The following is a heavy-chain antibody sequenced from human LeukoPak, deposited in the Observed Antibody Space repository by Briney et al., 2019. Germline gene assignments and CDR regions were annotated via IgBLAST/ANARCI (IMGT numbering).Heavy chain of an antibody. CDR2: IWYGGSNK. CDR1: GFTFSSYG. Sequence: QSGGSLRLSCAASGFTFSSYGMHWVRQAPGKGLEWVAVIWYGGSNKYYADSVKGRFTISRDNSKNTLYLQMNSLRAEDTAVYYCAREFEGAFSGDYWGQGTLVTVSS. J-gene: IGHJ4*02. V-gene: IGHV3-33*08. D-gene: IGHD3-3*02. CDR3: AREFEGAFSGDY.